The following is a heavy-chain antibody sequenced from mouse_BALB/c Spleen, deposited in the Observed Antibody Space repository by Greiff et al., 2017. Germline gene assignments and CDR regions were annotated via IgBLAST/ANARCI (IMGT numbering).Heavy chain of an antibody. CDR1: GFTFSSYG. CDR2: INSNGGST. V-gene: IGHV5-6-3*01. CDR3: ARGGNYGNWFAY. Sequence: EVKLVESGGGLVQPGGSLKLSCAASGFTFSSYGMSWVRQTPDKRLELVATINSNGGSTYYPDSVKGRFTISRDNAKNTLYLQMSSLKSEDTAMYYCARGGNYGNWFAYWGQGTLVTVSA. D-gene: IGHD2-1*01. J-gene: IGHJ3*01.